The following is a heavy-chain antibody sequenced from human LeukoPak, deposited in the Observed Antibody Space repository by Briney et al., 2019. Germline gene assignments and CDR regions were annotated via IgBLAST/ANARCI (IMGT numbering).Heavy chain of an antibody. D-gene: IGHD2-15*01. Sequence: PSETLSLTCTVSGGSISSSSYYWGWIRQPPGKGLEWLGSIYYSGSTYYNPSLKSRVTISVDTSKNQFSLKLSSVTAADTAVYYCARQWELLLSPFDYWGQGTLVTVSS. CDR3: ARQWELLLSPFDY. V-gene: IGHV4-39*01. CDR1: GGSISSSSYY. CDR2: IYYSGST. J-gene: IGHJ4*02.